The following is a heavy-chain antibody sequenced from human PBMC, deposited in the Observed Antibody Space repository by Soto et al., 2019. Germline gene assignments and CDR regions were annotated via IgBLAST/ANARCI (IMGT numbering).Heavy chain of an antibody. CDR3: ARHYYDSSGYHGFDY. J-gene: IGHJ4*02. D-gene: IGHD3-22*01. CDR2: IYYSGST. Sequence: PSETLSLTCTVSGGSISSYYWSWIRQPPGKGLEWIGYIYYSGSTNYNPSLKSRVTISVDTSKNQFSLKLSSVTAADTAVYYCARHYYDSSGYHGFDYWGQGTLVTVSS. V-gene: IGHV4-59*08. CDR1: GGSISSYY.